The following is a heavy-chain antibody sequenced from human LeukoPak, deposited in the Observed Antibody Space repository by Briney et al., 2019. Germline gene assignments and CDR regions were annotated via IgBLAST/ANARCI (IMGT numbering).Heavy chain of an antibody. J-gene: IGHJ4*02. CDR3: AKAPPPPITMVRGVIPSGFDY. CDR2: ISGSGGST. Sequence: GGSLRLSCAASGFTFSSYAMSWVRQAPGKGLEWVSAISGSGGSTYYADSVKGRFTISRDNSKNTLYLQMKSLRAEDTAVYYCAKAPPPPITMVRGVIPSGFDYWGQGTLVTVSS. CDR1: GFTFSSYA. D-gene: IGHD3-10*01. V-gene: IGHV3-23*01.